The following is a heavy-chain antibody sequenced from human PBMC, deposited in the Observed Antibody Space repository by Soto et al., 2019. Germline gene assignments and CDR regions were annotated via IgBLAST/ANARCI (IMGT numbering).Heavy chain of an antibody. Sequence: EVQLVESGGGLVKPGGSLRLSCAASGFTFSSYSMNWVRQAPGKGLEWVSSISSSSSYIYYADSVKGRFTISRDNAKNSLYLQMNSLRAEDTAVYYCARGATVVTHFQGYFDLWGRGTLVTVSS. D-gene: IGHD2-21*02. V-gene: IGHV3-21*01. CDR2: ISSSSSYI. CDR1: GFTFSSYS. J-gene: IGHJ2*01. CDR3: ARGATVVTHFQGYFDL.